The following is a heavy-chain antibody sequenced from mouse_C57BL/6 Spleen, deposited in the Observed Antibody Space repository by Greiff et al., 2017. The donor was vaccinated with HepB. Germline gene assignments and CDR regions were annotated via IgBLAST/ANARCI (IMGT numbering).Heavy chain of an antibody. D-gene: IGHD1-1*01. V-gene: IGHV3-6*01. J-gene: IGHJ1*03. Sequence: ESGPGLVKPSQSLSLTCSVTGYSITSGYYWNWIRQFPGNKLEWMGYISYDGSNNYNPSLKNRISITRDTSKNQFFLKLNSVTTEDTATYYCARKDYGSSLWYFDVWGTGTTVTVSS. CDR3: ARKDYGSSLWYFDV. CDR1: GYSITSGYY. CDR2: ISYDGSN.